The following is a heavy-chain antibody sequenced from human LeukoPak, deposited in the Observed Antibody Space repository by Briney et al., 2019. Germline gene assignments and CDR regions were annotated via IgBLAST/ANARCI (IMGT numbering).Heavy chain of an antibody. Sequence: ASVKVSCKASGYTFTSYGISWVRQAPGQGLEWMGIINPSGGSTSYAQKFQGRVTTTRDTSTSTVYMELSSLRSEDTAVYYCARDDSRAAKASYYYGMDVWGQGTTVTVSS. CDR1: GYTFTSYG. CDR2: INPSGGST. J-gene: IGHJ6*02. CDR3: ARDDSRAAKASYYYGMDV. D-gene: IGHD2-15*01. V-gene: IGHV1-46*01.